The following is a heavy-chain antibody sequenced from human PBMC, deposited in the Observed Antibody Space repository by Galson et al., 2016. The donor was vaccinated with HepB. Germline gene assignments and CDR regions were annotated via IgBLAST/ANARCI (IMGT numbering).Heavy chain of an antibody. J-gene: IGHJ6*02. V-gene: IGHV4-34*01. CDR1: GGSFSGYY. Sequence: ETLSLTCAVYGGSFSGYYWSWIRQPPGKGLEWIGEINHRGSTNYNPSLTSRVTISDDTSKKQFSLNLSSVTAADTAVYYCARGTAASGLHYNYYGMDVWGQGTTVTVSS. CDR3: ARGTAASGLHYNYYGMDV. D-gene: IGHD6-13*01. CDR2: INHRGST.